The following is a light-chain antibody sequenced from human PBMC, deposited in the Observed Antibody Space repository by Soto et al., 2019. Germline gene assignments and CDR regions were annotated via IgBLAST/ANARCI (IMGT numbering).Light chain of an antibody. CDR2: WAS. CDR3: QQYYSTPT. Sequence: IVMTHSPDSLSVSLGERATINCKSSQSFLYSSNNKNYLAWYQQKPGQPPKLLIYWASTRESGVPDRFSGSGSGTDFTLTISSLQAEDVAVYYCQQYYSTPTFGQGTKVDIK. V-gene: IGKV4-1*01. J-gene: IGKJ1*01. CDR1: QSFLYSSNNKNY.